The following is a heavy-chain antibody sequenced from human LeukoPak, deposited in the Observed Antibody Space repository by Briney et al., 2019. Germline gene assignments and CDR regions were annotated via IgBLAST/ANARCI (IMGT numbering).Heavy chain of an antibody. V-gene: IGHV3-73*01. D-gene: IGHD3-22*01. CDR1: GFTFSGSA. J-gene: IGHJ4*02. CDR2: IRSKANSYAT. CDR3: TGYYYDSSGHYDY. Sequence: GGSLRLSCAASGFTFSGSAMHWVRQASGKGLEWVGRIRSKANSYATAYAASVKGRFTISRDDSKNTAYLQMNSLKTEDTAVYYCTGYYYDSSGHYDYWGQGTLVTVSS.